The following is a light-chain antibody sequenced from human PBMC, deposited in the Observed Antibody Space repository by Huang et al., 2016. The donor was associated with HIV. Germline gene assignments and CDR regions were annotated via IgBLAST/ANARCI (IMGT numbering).Light chain of an antibody. V-gene: IGKV1-8*01. CDR3: QQYDIHPLT. CDR1: QDINNF. J-gene: IGKJ3*01. Sequence: IRMTRSPSSLSASTGDRVTITCRANQDINNFLAWYQQRPGSVPKLLIYAASTLQRGVPSRFSGNGSGTDFTLTIGCLHSEDVATYYCQQYDIHPLTFGPGTRVDIK. CDR2: AAS.